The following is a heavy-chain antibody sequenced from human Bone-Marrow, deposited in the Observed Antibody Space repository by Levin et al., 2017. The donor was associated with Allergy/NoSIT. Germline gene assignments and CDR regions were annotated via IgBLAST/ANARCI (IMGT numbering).Heavy chain of an antibody. J-gene: IGHJ3*02. CDR3: SSRPHYYDSSGYYRSHTFDI. V-gene: IGHV1-2*02. CDR2: ISPNSGGT. CDR1: GYSFTGFY. Sequence: ASVKVSCKASGYSFTGFYLHWIRQAPRQGLEWMGWISPNSGGTNYAQKFQGRVTMSRDTSISTAYMELSRLRSDDTAVYYCSSRPHYYDSSGYYRSHTFDIWGQGTMVTVSS. D-gene: IGHD3-22*01.